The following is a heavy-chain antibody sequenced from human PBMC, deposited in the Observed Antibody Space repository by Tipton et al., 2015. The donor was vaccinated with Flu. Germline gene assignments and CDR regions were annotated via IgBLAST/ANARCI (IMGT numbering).Heavy chain of an antibody. CDR1: VGSISTYY. Sequence: TLSLTCTVSVGSISTYYWSWIRQPAGKGLEWIGRIYSGGNTNYNPSLKSRVSMSVDTSKNQFSLKLRSATAADAAVYYCAREPSSDYGMDVWGQGTTVTVS. J-gene: IGHJ6*02. CDR3: AREPSSDYGMDV. CDR2: IYSGGNT. V-gene: IGHV4-4*07.